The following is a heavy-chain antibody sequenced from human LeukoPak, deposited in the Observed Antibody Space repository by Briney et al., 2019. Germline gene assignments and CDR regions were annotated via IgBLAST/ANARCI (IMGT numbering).Heavy chain of an antibody. V-gene: IGHV3-23*01. D-gene: IGHD4-17*01. J-gene: IGHJ4*02. CDR2: ISGSGGST. CDR3: AKGLVSTVTRSTYFDY. Sequence: PGGSLRLSCAASGFTFSSYAMSWVRQAPGKGLEWVSAISGSGGSTYYADSVKGRFTISRDNSKNTLYLQMNSLRAEDTAVYYCAKGLVSTVTRSTYFDYWGQGTLVTVSS. CDR1: GFTFSSYA.